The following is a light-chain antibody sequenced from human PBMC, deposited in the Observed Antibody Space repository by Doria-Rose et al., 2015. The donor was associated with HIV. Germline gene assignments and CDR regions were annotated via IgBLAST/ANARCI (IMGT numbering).Light chain of an antibody. CDR3: QQRSNWPPIFT. V-gene: IGKV3-11*01. CDR2: DAS. J-gene: IGKJ3*01. CDR1: QSVSSN. Sequence: QSPATLSLSPGERATLSCRASQSVSSNLAWYQQKPGQAPRLLIYDASNRATGIPARFSGSGSGTDYTLTISSLEPEDFAVYFCQQRSNWPPIFTFGPGTKVDI.